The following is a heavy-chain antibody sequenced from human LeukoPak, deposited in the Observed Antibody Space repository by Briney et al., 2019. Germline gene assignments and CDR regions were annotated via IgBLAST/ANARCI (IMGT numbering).Heavy chain of an antibody. CDR3: ARDRDGSYLFDY. CDR1: GFTFSSYS. J-gene: IGHJ4*02. D-gene: IGHD3-10*01. Sequence: GGSLRLSCAASGFTFSSYSMNWVRQAPRKGLEWVSSISTSSSYIYYADSVKGRFTISRDNAKNSLYLQMNSLRAEDTAVYYCARDRDGSYLFDYWGQGTLVTVSS. V-gene: IGHV3-21*01. CDR2: ISTSSSYI.